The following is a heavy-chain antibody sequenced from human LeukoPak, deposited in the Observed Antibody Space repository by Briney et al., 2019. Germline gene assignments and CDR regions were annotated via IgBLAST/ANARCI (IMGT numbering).Heavy chain of an antibody. CDR3: AKDIALSGSYYSFDY. Sequence: GGSLRLSCATSGFAFSSYAMSWVRQAPGKGLEWVAVISDDGSYEYYADSVTGRFTISRDNSKNTLNLQMNSLRAEDTAVYYCAKDIALSGSYYSFDYWGQGTLVTVSS. J-gene: IGHJ4*02. V-gene: IGHV3-30*18. D-gene: IGHD1-26*01. CDR1: GFAFSSYA. CDR2: ISDDGSYE.